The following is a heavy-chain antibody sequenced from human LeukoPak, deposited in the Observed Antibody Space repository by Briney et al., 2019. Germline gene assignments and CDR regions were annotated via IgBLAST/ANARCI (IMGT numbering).Heavy chain of an antibody. Sequence: PSETLSLTCTVSGGSISSSSYYWGWIRQPPGKGLEWIGSIYYSGSTYYNPSLNSRVTISVDTSKNQFSLELSSVTAADTAVYYCARPSDPATVRAPFDSWGQVTLVTVSS. CDR1: GGSISSSSYY. D-gene: IGHD4-17*01. J-gene: IGHJ4*02. V-gene: IGHV4-39*01. CDR3: ARPSDPATVRAPFDS. CDR2: IYYSGST.